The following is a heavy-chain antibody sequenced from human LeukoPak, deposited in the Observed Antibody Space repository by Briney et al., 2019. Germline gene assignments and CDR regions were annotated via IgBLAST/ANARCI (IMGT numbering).Heavy chain of an antibody. D-gene: IGHD3-10*01. CDR1: GFTFSSYS. V-gene: IGHV3-21*01. CDR2: ISSSSSYI. CDR3: ARASRGVIIKVNWFDP. J-gene: IGHJ5*02. Sequence: SGGSLRLSCAASGFTFSSYSMNWVRQAPGKGLEWVSSISSSSSYIYYADSVKGRFTISRDNAKNSLYLQMNSLRAEDTAVYYCARASRGVIIKVNWFDPWGQGTLVTVSS.